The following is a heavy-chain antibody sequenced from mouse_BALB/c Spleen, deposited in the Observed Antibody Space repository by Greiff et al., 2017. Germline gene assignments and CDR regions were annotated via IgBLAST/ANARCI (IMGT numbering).Heavy chain of an antibody. CDR3: AERCYYGYVGDMDD. CDR2: IDPSDSYT. D-gene: IGHD1-2*01. J-gene: IGHJ4*01. V-gene: IGHV1-69*02. Sequence: QVQLQQPGAELVKPGASVKLSCKASGYTFTSYWMHWVKQRPGQGLEWIGEIDPSDSYTNYNQKFKGKATLTVDKSSSTAYMQLSSLTSEDSAVYYCAERCYYGYVGDMDDWGQGTSVTVSS. CDR1: GYTFTSYW.